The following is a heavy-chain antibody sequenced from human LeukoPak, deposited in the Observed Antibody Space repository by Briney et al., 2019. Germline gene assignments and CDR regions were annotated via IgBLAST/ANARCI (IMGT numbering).Heavy chain of an antibody. D-gene: IGHD3/OR15-3a*01. Sequence: GGSLRLSSAVSRINFNSYWMTWVRQAPGKGLEWVANIKQDGSETYYMDSVKGRFSISRDNAKNSLYLQMNSLRAEDTAVYYCARALSDFWTGYFFDSWGQGTLVTVSS. CDR2: IKQDGSET. J-gene: IGHJ4*02. V-gene: IGHV3-7*01. CDR3: ARALSDFWTGYFFDS. CDR1: RINFNSYW.